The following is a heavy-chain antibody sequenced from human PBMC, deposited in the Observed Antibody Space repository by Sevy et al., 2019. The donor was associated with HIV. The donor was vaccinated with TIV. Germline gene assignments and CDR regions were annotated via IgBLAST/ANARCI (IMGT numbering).Heavy chain of an antibody. CDR1: GFTFSSYGLSSYS. J-gene: IGHJ1*01. V-gene: IGHV3-21*04. CDR3: AKDGVYGGDFEHFQH. Sequence: GGSLRLSCAASGFTFSSYGLSSYSMNWVRQAPGKGLEWVSSISSSSSYIFYADSVKGRFTFSRDNSKNTLYLEMNSLRIEDTAVYYCAKDGVYGGDFEHFQHWGQGTLVTVSS. D-gene: IGHD2-21*02. CDR2: ISSSSSYI.